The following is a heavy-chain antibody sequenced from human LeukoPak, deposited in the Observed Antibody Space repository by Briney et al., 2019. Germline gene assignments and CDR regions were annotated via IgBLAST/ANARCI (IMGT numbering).Heavy chain of an antibody. J-gene: IGHJ5*02. CDR3: ARAWSSSFNWFDP. CDR2: IYYSGST. CDR1: GGSISSYY. V-gene: IGHV4-59*13. D-gene: IGHD6-13*01. Sequence: SETLSLTCTVSGGSISSYYWSWIRQHPGKGLEWIGYIYYSGSTNYNPSLKSRVTISVDTSKNQFSLKLSSVTAADTAVYYCARAWSSSFNWFDPWGQGTLVTVSS.